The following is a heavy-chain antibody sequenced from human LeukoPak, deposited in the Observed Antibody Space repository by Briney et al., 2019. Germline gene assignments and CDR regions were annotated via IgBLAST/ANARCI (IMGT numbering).Heavy chain of an antibody. CDR1: GFTLTSYG. CDR3: ARDVWSRGNKFFDL. CDR2: IWNDGNTL. J-gene: IGHJ4*02. Sequence: GGSLRLSCVASGFTLTSYGMHWVRQAPGKGLECVAFIWNDGNTLYSLDSVKGRFTISRDHSKNTLYLEMNSLRAEDTAVYYCARDVWSRGNKFFDLWGQGTLVTVSS. V-gene: IGHV3-33*01. D-gene: IGHD5-18*01.